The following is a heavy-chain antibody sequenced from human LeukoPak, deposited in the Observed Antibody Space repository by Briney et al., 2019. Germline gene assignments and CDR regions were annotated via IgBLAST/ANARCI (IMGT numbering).Heavy chain of an antibody. CDR1: GYTFTSYG. CDR2: ISAYNGNT. V-gene: IGHV1-18*01. D-gene: IGHD2-15*01. Sequence: ASVKVSCKASGYTFTSYGISWVRQAPGQGLEWMGWISAYNGNTNYAQKFQGRVTMTRDMSTSTVYMELSSLRSEDAAVYYCARVSWDNWFDPWGQGTLVTVSS. J-gene: IGHJ5*02. CDR3: ARVSWDNWFDP.